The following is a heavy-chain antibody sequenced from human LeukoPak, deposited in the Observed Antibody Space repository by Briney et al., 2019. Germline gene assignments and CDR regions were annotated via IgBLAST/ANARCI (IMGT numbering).Heavy chain of an antibody. J-gene: IGHJ6*03. Sequence: PGGSLRLSCAASGFTFSSYAMHWVRQAPGKGLEWVAVISYDGSNKYYADSVKGRFTISRDNSKNTLYLQMNSLRAEDTAVYYCARDASLNGFYYMDVWGKGTTVTVSS. D-gene: IGHD2-2*03. V-gene: IGHV3-30*04. CDR1: GFTFSSYA. CDR3: ARDASLNGFYYMDV. CDR2: ISYDGSNK.